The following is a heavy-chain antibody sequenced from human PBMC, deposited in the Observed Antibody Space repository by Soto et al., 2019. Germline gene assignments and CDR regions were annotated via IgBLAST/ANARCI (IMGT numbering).Heavy chain of an antibody. Sequence: SETLSLTCTVSGGSINSVTDYWSWIRQYPGKGLEWIGYIYYSGATYYSPSLKSRVTISLDTSKNHFSLRLSSVTAADTAVYYCARERPRYHWFDPWGQGTLVTVSS. V-gene: IGHV4-31*03. CDR2: IYYSGAT. D-gene: IGHD2-2*01. J-gene: IGHJ5*02. CDR3: ARERPRYHWFDP. CDR1: GGSINSVTDY.